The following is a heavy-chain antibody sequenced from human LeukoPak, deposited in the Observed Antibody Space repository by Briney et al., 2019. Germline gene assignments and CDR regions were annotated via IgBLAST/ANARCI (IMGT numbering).Heavy chain of an antibody. Sequence: GGSLRLSCAASGFTFSSYWMNWVRQAPGKGLEWVANIKKDGSERYYVDSVKGRFTISRDNTKKSLYLQMNTLRAEDTAVYYCATETIGRHYDYWGQETLLTVSS. CDR3: ATETIGRHYDY. V-gene: IGHV3-7*01. J-gene: IGHJ4*02. D-gene: IGHD1-14*01. CDR1: GFTFSSYW. CDR2: IKKDGSER.